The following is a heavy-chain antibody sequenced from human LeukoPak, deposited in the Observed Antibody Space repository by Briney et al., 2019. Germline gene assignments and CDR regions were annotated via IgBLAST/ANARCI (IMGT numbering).Heavy chain of an antibody. J-gene: IGHJ5*02. V-gene: IGHV4-61*02. CDR1: GGSISSGSYY. CDR3: ARDGRRDSSSWSRSYNWFDP. CDR2: IYTSGST. Sequence: PSQTLSLTCTVSGGSISSGSYYWSWIRQPAGKGLEWIGRIYTSGSTNYNPSLKSRVTMSLDTSKNQFSLKLSSVTAADTAVYYCARDGRRDSSSWSRSYNWFDPWGQGTLVTVSS. D-gene: IGHD6-13*01.